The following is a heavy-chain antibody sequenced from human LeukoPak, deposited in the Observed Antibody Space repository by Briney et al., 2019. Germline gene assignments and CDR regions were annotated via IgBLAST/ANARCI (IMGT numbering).Heavy chain of an antibody. CDR3: ARGSTVVNGGYFDY. CDR2: IYYSGNT. CDR1: GVSISSSNSY. D-gene: IGHD4-23*01. V-gene: IGHV4-39*07. J-gene: IGHJ4*02. Sequence: PSETLSLTCTVSGVSISSSNSYWGWIRQPPGKGLEWIGSIYYSGNTYYNASLESQVSISIDTSKNQFSLKLSSVTAADTAVYYCARGSTVVNGGYFDYWGQGTLVTVSS.